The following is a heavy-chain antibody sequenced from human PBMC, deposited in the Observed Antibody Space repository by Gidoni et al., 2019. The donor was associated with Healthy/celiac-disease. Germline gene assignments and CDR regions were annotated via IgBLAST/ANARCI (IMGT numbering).Heavy chain of an antibody. Sequence: QVQLVQSGAEVKKPGASVKVSCKASGYTFTGYYFQWVRQAPGQGLDWMGWINPNSGGTNYAQNFQGRVTMTRNTSISTVYMELYRLRSDDTAVYYCARGRGGSGYDPTYFDYWGQGTLVTVSS. V-gene: IGHV1-2*02. CDR3: ARGRGGSGYDPTYFDY. J-gene: IGHJ4*02. CDR1: GYTFTGYY. CDR2: INPNSGGT. D-gene: IGHD5-12*01.